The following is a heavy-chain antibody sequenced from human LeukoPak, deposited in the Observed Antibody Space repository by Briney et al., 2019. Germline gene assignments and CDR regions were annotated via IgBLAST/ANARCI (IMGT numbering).Heavy chain of an antibody. CDR3: ARDRFRGNSLWHFDY. Sequence: GGSLRLSCAASGFTFSSYSMNWVRQAPGKGLEWLSYISSSSTIFYADSVKGRFTISRDNAKNSLYLQMNSLRAEDTAVYYCARDRFRGNSLWHFDYWGQGTLVTVSS. CDR2: ISSSSTI. J-gene: IGHJ4*02. D-gene: IGHD3-10*01. V-gene: IGHV3-48*04. CDR1: GFTFSSYS.